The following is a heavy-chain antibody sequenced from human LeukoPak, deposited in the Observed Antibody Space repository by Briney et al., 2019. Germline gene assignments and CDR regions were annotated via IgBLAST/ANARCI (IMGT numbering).Heavy chain of an antibody. V-gene: IGHV3-30*03. CDR3: ASSGVDIVVGPPPIRREFGY. D-gene: IGHD2-2*03. Sequence: PGRSLRLSCAASGFTFSSYGMHWVRQAPGKGLEWVAIMSYDGSNKYYADSVKGRFTISRDNSKNALYLQMNSLRAEDTAVYYCASSGVDIVVGPPPIRREFGYWGPGTLVTVSS. CDR1: GFTFSSYG. CDR2: MSYDGSNK. J-gene: IGHJ4*02.